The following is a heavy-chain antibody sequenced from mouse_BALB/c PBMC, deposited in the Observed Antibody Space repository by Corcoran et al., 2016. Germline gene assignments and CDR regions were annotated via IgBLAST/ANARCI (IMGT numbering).Heavy chain of an antibody. CDR3: ARGDNSAYAMDY. CDR2: INPNNGGT. CDR1: GYTFTDYN. J-gene: IGHJ4*01. Sequence: EVLLQQSGPELVKPGASVKIPCKASGYTFTDYNMDWVKQSHGKSLEWIGDINPNNGGTIYNQKFKGKATLTVEKSPSTAYMEIRSLTTEDTGVNYCARGDNSAYAMDYWAQGTSVTVSS. V-gene: IGHV1-18*01. D-gene: IGHD1-3*01.